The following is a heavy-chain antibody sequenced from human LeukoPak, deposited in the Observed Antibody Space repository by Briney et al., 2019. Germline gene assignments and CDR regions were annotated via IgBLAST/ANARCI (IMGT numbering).Heavy chain of an antibody. CDR3: ARAESGYDTIDY. V-gene: IGHV4-59*08. CDR2: IYYSGST. Sequence: SETLSLTRTVSGGSISSHYWSWIRQPPGKGLESIGYIYYSGSTNYNPSLKSRVTISVDTSKNQFSLKLSSVTAADTAVYYCARAESGYDTIDYWGQGTLVTVSS. J-gene: IGHJ4*02. D-gene: IGHD5-12*01. CDR1: GGSISSHY.